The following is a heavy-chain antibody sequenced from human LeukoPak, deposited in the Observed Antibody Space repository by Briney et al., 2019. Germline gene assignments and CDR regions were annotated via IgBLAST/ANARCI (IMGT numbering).Heavy chain of an antibody. D-gene: IGHD6-6*01. V-gene: IGHV1-69*06. J-gene: IGHJ4*02. Sequence: GASVKVSCKASGYTFTSYYMHWVRQAPGQGLEWMGGIIPIFGTPNYAQKFQGRVTITADKSTSTAYMELSSLRSEDTAVYYCARAMSIAARLQTIFDYWGQGTLVTVSS. CDR1: GYTFTSYY. CDR3: ARAMSIAARLQTIFDY. CDR2: IIPIFGTP.